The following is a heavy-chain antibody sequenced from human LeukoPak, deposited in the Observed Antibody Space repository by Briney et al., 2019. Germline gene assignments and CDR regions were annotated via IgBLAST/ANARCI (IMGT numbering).Heavy chain of an antibody. Sequence: GGSLRLSCATSGFTFSSFTMSWVRQAPGKGLEWVSTISDGSRDTHYAGSVKGRFTISRDDSQNIVYLQMDSLRAEDTALYYCTTRLRNHFDYWGQGTQVTVSS. V-gene: IGHV3-23*01. D-gene: IGHD5-12*01. J-gene: IGHJ4*02. CDR2: ISDGSRDT. CDR1: GFTFSSFT. CDR3: TTRLRNHFDY.